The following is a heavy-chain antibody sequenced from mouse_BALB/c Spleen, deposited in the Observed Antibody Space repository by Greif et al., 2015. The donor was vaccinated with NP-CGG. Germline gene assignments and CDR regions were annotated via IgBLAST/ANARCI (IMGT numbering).Heavy chain of an antibody. J-gene: IGHJ4*01. CDR3: AREGYGPLYAMDY. CDR2: IHPSDSET. D-gene: IGHD2-10*02. CDR1: GYSFTSYW. V-gene: IGHV1-61*01. Sequence: VQLQQSGAELVRPGASVKLSCKASGYSFTSYWMNWVKQRPGQGLEWIGIIHPSDSETRLNQKFKDKATLTVDKSSSTAYMQLSSPTSEDSAVYYCAREGYGPLYAMDYWGQGTSVTVSS.